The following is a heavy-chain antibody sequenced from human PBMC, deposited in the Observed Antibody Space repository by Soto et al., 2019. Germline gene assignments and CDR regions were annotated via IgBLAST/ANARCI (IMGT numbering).Heavy chain of an antibody. V-gene: IGHV4-59*12. D-gene: IGHD3-10*01. Sequence: SETLSLTCTVSGGSISSYYWSWIRQPPGKGLEWIGYIYYSGSTNYNPSLKSRVTMSVDTSKNQFSLKLSSVTAADTAVYYCARDRFRDGLDYWGQGTLVTVSS. CDR3: ARDRFRDGLDY. CDR1: GGSISSYY. CDR2: IYYSGST. J-gene: IGHJ4*02.